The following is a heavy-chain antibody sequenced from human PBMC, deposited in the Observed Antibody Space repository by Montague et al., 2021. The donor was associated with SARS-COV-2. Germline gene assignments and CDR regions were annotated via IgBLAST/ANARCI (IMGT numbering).Heavy chain of an antibody. Sequence: PLRLSFAASGFTFSNSAMNWVRQAPGKGLEWVSGSSGSDGGTHYADSVKGRFTISRDNSKNVLYLQMNSLRAEDTALYYCAKDQGDCSSSRCFRGWTYYYYGMDVWGQGTTVTVSS. D-gene: IGHD2-2*01. CDR1: GFTFSNSA. V-gene: IGHV3-23*01. CDR3: AKDQGDCSSSRCFRGWTYYYYGMDV. J-gene: IGHJ6*01. CDR2: SSGSDGGT.